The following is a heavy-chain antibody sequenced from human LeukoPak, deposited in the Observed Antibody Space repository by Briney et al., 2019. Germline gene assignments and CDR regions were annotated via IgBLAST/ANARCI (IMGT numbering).Heavy chain of an antibody. D-gene: IGHD4-17*01. Sequence: ALVKVSCKASGYTFTSYGISWVRQAPGQGLEWMGRISAYNGNTNYAQKLQGRVTMTTDTSTSTAYMELRSLRSDDTAVYYCARDGAVTYYYYYGMDVWGQGTTVTVSS. J-gene: IGHJ6*02. CDR2: ISAYNGNT. CDR3: ARDGAVTYYYYYGMDV. V-gene: IGHV1-18*01. CDR1: GYTFTSYG.